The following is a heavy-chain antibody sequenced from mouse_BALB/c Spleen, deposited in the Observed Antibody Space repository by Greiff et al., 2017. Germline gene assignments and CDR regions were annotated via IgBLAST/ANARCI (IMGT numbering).Heavy chain of an antibody. CDR3: ARDRDDGYYDAMDY. V-gene: IGHV3-6*02. J-gene: IGHJ4*01. Sequence: VQLKESGPGLVKPSQSLSLTCSVTGYSITSGYYWNWIRQFPGNKLEWMGYISYDGSNNYNPSLKNRISITRDTSKNQFFLKLNSVTTEDTATYYCARDRDDGYYDAMDYWGQGTSVTVSS. CDR1: GYSITSGYY. D-gene: IGHD2-3*01. CDR2: ISYDGSN.